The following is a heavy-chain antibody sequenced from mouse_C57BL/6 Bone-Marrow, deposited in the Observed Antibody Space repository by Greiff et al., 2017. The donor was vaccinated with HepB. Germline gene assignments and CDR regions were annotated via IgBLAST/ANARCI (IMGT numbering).Heavy chain of an antibody. CDR2: IDPSDSYT. Sequence: QVHVKQPGAELVRPGTSVKLSCKASGYTFTSYWMHWVKQRPGQGLEWIGVIDPSDSYTNYNQKFKGKATLTVDTSSSTAYMQLSSLTSEDSAVYYCARTTGGVAYWGQGTLVTVSA. D-gene: IGHD1-1*01. CDR1: GYTFTSYW. V-gene: IGHV1-59*01. CDR3: ARTTGGVAY. J-gene: IGHJ3*01.